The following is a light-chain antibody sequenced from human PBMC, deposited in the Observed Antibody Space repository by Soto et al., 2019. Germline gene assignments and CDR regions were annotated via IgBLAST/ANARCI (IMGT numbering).Light chain of an antibody. J-gene: IGKJ5*01. Sequence: EIVMTQSPATLSVSPGETATLSCRASQSVSSSYFAWYQRRPGQAPRLLIYGASSRATGIPDRFSGSGSGTDFTLTISSLEPEDFAVYYCQQRGEWPPGATFGQGTRLEIK. CDR1: QSVSSSY. CDR2: GAS. CDR3: QQRGEWPPGAT. V-gene: IGKV3D-20*02.